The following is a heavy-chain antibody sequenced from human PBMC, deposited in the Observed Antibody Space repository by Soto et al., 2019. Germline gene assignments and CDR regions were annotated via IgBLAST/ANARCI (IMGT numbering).Heavy chain of an antibody. V-gene: IGHV3-23*01. CDR1: GFIFSSYA. CDR3: AKGGYQYHSSDSAAFDI. Sequence: SLRLSCAASGFIFSSYAMSWVRQAPGKGLEWVSAFSGSDHNTYYADSVKGRFTISRDNSRNTLYLQMNSLRAEDTAIYYCAKGGYQYHSSDSAAFDIWAQGTMVTVSS. D-gene: IGHD3-22*01. J-gene: IGHJ3*02. CDR2: FSGSDHNT.